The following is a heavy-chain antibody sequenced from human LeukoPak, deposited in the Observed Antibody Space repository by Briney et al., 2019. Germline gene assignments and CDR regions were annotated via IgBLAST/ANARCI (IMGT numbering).Heavy chain of an antibody. V-gene: IGHV3-48*01. Sequence: TGGSLSLSCAASGFTFSSYSKNWVRKAPGPGLEWVSYITSSRSSIYYADPVKGRFTISRDNAKNSLYLQMNSLRAEDTSVYYCARDGNSGYVYPHAFDIWGQGTMVTVSS. D-gene: IGHD5-12*01. CDR2: ITSSRSSI. CDR3: ARDGNSGYVYPHAFDI. J-gene: IGHJ3*02. CDR1: GFTFSSYS.